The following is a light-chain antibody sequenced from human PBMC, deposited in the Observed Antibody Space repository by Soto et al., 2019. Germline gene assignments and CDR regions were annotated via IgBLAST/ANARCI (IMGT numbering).Light chain of an antibody. CDR2: GAS. V-gene: IGKV3-20*01. CDR3: QQFGSLPYT. CDR1: QNVNNHY. J-gene: IGKJ2*01. Sequence: ENVLTQSTGTLSLSPGERATLSCRASQNVNNHYLACYQHKPGQAPRLLIYGASRRAAAIPDRFSGSGSGTDFTLSISRLEPEDFAVYHCQQFGSLPYTFGQGTKLEI.